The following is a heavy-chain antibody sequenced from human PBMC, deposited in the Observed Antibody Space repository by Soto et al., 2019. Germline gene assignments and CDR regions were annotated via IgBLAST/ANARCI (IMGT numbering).Heavy chain of an antibody. J-gene: IGHJ6*02. V-gene: IGHV4-34*01. CDR2: INHSGST. Sequence: SETLSLTCAVYGGSFSGYYWSWIRQPPGQGLEWIGEINHSGSTNYNPSLKSRVTISVDTSKNQFSLKLSSVTAADTAVYYCARVRAYSNYGYYYYYGMDVWGQGTTVTVSS. D-gene: IGHD4-4*01. CDR1: GGSFSGYY. CDR3: ARVRAYSNYGYYYYYGMDV.